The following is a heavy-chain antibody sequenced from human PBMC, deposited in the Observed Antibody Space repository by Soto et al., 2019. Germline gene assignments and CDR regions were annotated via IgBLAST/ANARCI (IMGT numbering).Heavy chain of an antibody. D-gene: IGHD3-22*01. CDR1: VFTFKSYA. V-gene: IGHV3-64D*06. J-gene: IGHJ6*02. CDR3: EKDGSSGYYYGYYYYYGMDV. Sequence: LXLFCSASVFTFKSYAMHWVRQAPWKGLEYVSAISSNGGSTYYADSVKGIFTISRDNSKNTLYLQMSSLRAGDTAVYYCEKDGSSGYYYGYYYYYGMDVWGQGTTVTVSS. CDR2: ISSNGGST.